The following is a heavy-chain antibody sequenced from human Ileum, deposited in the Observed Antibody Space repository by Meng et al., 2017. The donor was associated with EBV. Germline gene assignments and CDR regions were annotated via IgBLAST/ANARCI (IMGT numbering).Heavy chain of an antibody. V-gene: IGHV4-61*08. CDR2: VNYNGDS. CDR1: GASVTSSGYY. Sequence: QGQPQQSGPGLVRPSETLSPTCPVSGASVTSSGYYWSWLRQSPGKGLEWLGYVNYNGDSTYNPSLKSRVTIFIDTSKKQFYLNLTSATAADTAIYYCARDLRVGGAFDYWGQGTLVTVSS. D-gene: IGHD1-26*01. J-gene: IGHJ4*02. CDR3: ARDLRVGGAFDY.